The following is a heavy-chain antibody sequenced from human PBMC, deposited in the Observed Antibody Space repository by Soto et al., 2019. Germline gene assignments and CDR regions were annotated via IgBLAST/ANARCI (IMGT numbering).Heavy chain of an antibody. Sequence: QDQLVQSGAEVKKPGASVTVSCKASGYSFTNYGVTWVRQAPGQGLEWMGWISAFNGNTHYAQNLQGRGTMTTDASTSTGYMALRSLRSDDTAVYYCARDRGVAPPVAGNTHYYYYMDVWGKGTTVTVSS. J-gene: IGHJ6*03. CDR3: ARDRGVAPPVAGNTHYYYYMDV. D-gene: IGHD6-19*01. CDR1: GYSFTNYG. V-gene: IGHV1-18*01. CDR2: ISAFNGNT.